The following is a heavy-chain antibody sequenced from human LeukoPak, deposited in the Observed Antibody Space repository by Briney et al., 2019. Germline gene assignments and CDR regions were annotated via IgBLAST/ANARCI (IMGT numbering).Heavy chain of an antibody. V-gene: IGHV3-7*01. D-gene: IGHD3-22*01. CDR3: AKGDYYDSSGYWAQPAANAEYAFDI. J-gene: IGHJ3*02. CDR1: GFTFSSYW. Sequence: GGSLRLSCAASGFTFSSYWMSWVRQAPGKGLEWVANIKQDGSEKYYVDSVKGRFTTSRDNSKNTLYLQMNSLRAEDTAVYYCAKGDYYDSSGYWAQPAANAEYAFDIWGQGTMVTVSP. CDR2: IKQDGSEK.